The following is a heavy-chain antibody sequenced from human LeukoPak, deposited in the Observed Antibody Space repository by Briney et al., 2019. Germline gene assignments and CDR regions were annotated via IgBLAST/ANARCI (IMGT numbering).Heavy chain of an antibody. Sequence: SETLSLTCTVSGGSISSYYWSWIWQPPGKGLEWIGYIYYSGSTNYNPSLKSRVTISVDTFKNQFSLKLSSVTAADTAVYYCARRGPGLQNWFDPWGQGTLVTVSS. V-gene: IGHV4-59*01. CDR1: GGSISSYY. CDR3: ARRGPGLQNWFDP. J-gene: IGHJ5*02. CDR2: IYYSGST. D-gene: IGHD5-24*01.